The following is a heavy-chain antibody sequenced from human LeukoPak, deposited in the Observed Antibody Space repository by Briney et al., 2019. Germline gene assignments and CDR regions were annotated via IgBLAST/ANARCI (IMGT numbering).Heavy chain of an antibody. J-gene: IGHJ4*02. V-gene: IGHV4-34*01. CDR2: INHSGST. Sequence: SETLSLTCAVYGGSFSGYYWSWIRQPPGKGLEWIGEINHSGSTNYNPSLKSRVTISVDTSKNQFSLKLSSVTAADTAVYYCARRRLSGGFDYWGQGTLVTFSS. D-gene: IGHD6-25*01. CDR3: ARRRLSGGFDY. CDR1: GGSFSGYY.